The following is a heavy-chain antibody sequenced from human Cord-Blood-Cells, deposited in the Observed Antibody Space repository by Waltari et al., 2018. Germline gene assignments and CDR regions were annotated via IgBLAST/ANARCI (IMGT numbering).Heavy chain of an antibody. CDR1: GYSISSGYY. CDR2: IYHSGST. CDR3: ARGGPYSSSSFDY. J-gene: IGHJ4*02. D-gene: IGHD6-6*01. Sequence: QVQLQESGPGLVKPSETLSLTCTVSGYSISSGYYWGWIRQPPGKGLEWIGSIYHSGSTNSNPSLKSRVTISVDTSKNQFSLKLSSVTAADTAVYYCARGGPYSSSSFDYWGQGTLVTVSS. V-gene: IGHV4-38-2*02.